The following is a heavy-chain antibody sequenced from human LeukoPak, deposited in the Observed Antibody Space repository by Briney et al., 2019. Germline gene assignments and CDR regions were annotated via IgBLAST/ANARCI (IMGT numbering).Heavy chain of an antibody. CDR1: GFTFSSYA. D-gene: IGHD6-13*01. J-gene: IGHJ4*02. CDR2: ISGSGGST. CDR3: AKDRSSSWYGLLDY. V-gene: IGHV3-23*01. Sequence: PGGSPRLSCAASGFTFSSYAMSWVRQAPGKGLEWVSAISGSGGSTYYADSVKGRFTISRDNSKNTLYLQMNSLRAEDTAVYYCAKDRSSSWYGLLDYWGQGTLVTVSS.